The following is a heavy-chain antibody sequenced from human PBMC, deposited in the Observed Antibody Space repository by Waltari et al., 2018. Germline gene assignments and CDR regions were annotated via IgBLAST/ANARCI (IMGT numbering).Heavy chain of an antibody. V-gene: IGHV3-9*01. CDR3: AKGIYGSGAIYYFDY. CDR2: ISWNSGSI. J-gene: IGHJ4*02. Sequence: EVQLVESGGGLVQPGRSLRLSCAASGFTFDDYAMHWVRQAPGKGLEWVSGISWNSGSIGYADSVKGRFTISRDNAKNSLYLQMNSLRAEDTALYYCAKGIYGSGAIYYFDYWGQGTLVTVSS. CDR1: GFTFDDYA. D-gene: IGHD3-10*01.